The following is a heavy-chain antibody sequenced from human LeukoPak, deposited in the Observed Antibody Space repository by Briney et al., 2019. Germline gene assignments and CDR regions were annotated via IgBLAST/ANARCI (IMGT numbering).Heavy chain of an antibody. D-gene: IGHD4-17*01. Sequence: SETLSLTCTVPGGSINNYYWSWIRQPPGKGLEWIGYIDYRGSTNYNPSLKSRVTFSVDTSKNQFSLKLTSVTAADTAVYYCARGGDYGDLRYFDYWGQGTLVTVSS. CDR3: ARGGDYGDLRYFDY. CDR1: GGSINNYY. J-gene: IGHJ4*02. CDR2: IDYRGST. V-gene: IGHV4-59*01.